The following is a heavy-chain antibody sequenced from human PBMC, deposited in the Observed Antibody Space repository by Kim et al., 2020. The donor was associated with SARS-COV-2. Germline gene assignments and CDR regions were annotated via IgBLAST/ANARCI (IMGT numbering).Heavy chain of an antibody. D-gene: IGHD3-16*02. J-gene: IGHJ4*02. CDR3: AGALSL. V-gene: IGHV3-74*01. Sequence: SDENSPSYANSVKGRFTSSRDNDKNTLYLHMNSLRAEDTVVYYCAGALSLWGQGTLVTVSS. CDR2: SDENSP.